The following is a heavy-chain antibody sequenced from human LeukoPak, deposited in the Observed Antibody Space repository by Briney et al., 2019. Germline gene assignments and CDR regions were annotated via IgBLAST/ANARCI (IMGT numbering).Heavy chain of an antibody. CDR3: ARDTGIMITFGGVIVEGPFDY. CDR2: IYSGGST. Sequence: GGSLRLSCAASAITFSTYAMSWVRQAPGKGLEWVSVIYSGGSTYYADSVKGRFTISRDNSKNTLYLQMNSLRAEDTAVYYCARDTGIMITFGGVIVEGPFDYWGQGTLVTVSS. V-gene: IGHV3-66*01. D-gene: IGHD3-16*02. CDR1: AITFSTYA. J-gene: IGHJ4*02.